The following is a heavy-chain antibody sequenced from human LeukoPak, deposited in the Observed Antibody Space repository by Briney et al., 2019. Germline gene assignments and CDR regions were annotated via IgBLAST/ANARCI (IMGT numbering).Heavy chain of an antibody. CDR1: GFTVSSNF. CDR3: VRNYGEYVYILGY. J-gene: IGHJ4*02. V-gene: IGHV3-53*01. CDR2: IYSGGST. D-gene: IGHD4/OR15-4a*01. Sequence: GGSLRLSCAASGFTVSSNFMSWVRRAPGKGLEWVSVIYSGGSTYYADSVKGRFTISRDNSKNTVYLQMNSLRAEDTAVYYCVRNYGEYVYILGYWGQGTLVTVSS.